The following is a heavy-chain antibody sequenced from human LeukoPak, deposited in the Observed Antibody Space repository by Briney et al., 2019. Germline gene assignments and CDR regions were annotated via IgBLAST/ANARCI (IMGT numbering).Heavy chain of an antibody. V-gene: IGHV1-2*02. CDR2: INPNSGGT. D-gene: IGHD6-19*01. J-gene: IGHJ4*02. CDR1: GYTFTDYY. Sequence: ASVTVSCKACGYTFTDYYVHWVRQAPGKGLEGMGWINPNSGGTKYAQKFQGRVTMTRDTSISTAYMELSRLTSDDTAVYYCASGGERYSSGWYGDYWGKGNLVTVSS. CDR3: ASGGERYSSGWYGDY.